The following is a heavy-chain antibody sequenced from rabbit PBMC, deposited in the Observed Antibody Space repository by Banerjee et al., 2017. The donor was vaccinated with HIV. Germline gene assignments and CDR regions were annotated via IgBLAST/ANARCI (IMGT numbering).Heavy chain of an antibody. CDR2: IYAGSSGGT. Sequence: QEQLEESGGGLVKPEGSLTLTCKASGFPFSNKAVMCWVRQAPGKGLEWIACIYAGSSGGTDYASWAKGRFTISKTSSTTVTLQMTSLTAADTATYFCARDEGYAGGSSMDLWGPGTLVTVS. CDR3: ARDEGYAGGSSMDL. D-gene: IGHD8-1*01. J-gene: IGHJ6*01. CDR1: GFPFSNKAV. V-gene: IGHV1S45*01.